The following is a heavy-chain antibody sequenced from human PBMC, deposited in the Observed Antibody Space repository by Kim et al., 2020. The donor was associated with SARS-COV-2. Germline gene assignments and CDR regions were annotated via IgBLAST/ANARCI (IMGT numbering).Heavy chain of an antibody. V-gene: IGHV7-4-1*02. CDR1: GYTFIYFP. CDR2: INTNTGNP. CDR3: ARVDGGSDAVAI. J-gene: IGHJ3*02. D-gene: IGHD4-17*01. Sequence: ASVKVSCKTSGYTFIYFPIHWVRQAPGQGLEWVGWINTNTGNPKYAQGFTGRFVFSLDTSVSTAYLQISGLKAEDTAVSYCARVDGGSDAVAIWGQGTMGTVSS.